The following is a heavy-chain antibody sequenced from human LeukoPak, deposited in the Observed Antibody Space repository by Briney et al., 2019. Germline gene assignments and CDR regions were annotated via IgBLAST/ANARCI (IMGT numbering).Heavy chain of an antibody. D-gene: IGHD2-21*01. CDR1: GYTFTGYY. Sequence: AAVNVSCKASGYTFTGYYMHWVRQAPGQGLDWMGRINPNSGGTNYAQKFQGRVTMTRDTSISTAYMELSRLRSDDTAVYYCARDGGGGGIADYWGQGTLVTVSS. V-gene: IGHV1-2*06. CDR3: ARDGGGGGIADY. CDR2: INPNSGGT. J-gene: IGHJ4*02.